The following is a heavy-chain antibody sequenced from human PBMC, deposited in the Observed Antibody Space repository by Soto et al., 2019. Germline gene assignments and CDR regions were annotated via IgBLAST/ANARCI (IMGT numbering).Heavy chain of an antibody. CDR2: ISWDGGST. V-gene: IGHV3-43*01. Sequence: GSLRLSCAASGFTFSSYSMNWVRQAPGKGLEWVSLISWDGGSTYYADSVKGRFTISRDNSKNSLYLQMNSLRTEDTALYYCAKDGKLGDGYSYYFDYWGQGTLVTVSS. CDR3: AKDGKLGDGYSYYFDY. J-gene: IGHJ4*02. CDR1: GFTFSSYS. D-gene: IGHD2-15*01.